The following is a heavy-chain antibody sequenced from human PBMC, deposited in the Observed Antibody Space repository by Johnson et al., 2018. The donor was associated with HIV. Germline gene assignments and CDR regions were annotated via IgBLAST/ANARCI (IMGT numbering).Heavy chain of an antibody. CDR3: ARDESGYDEGFDAFDI. J-gene: IGHJ3*02. CDR1: GFTFSSYT. D-gene: IGHD5-12*01. V-gene: IGHV3-30*04. Sequence: QVQLVESGGGVVQPGRSLRLSCAASGFTFSSYTMHLVRQAPGKGLEWVAVISYDGKNKDYADPVKGRFTLSRDNSKNTLYLQLSSLRTEDTAVFYCARDESGYDEGFDAFDIWGQGTMVTVSS. CDR2: ISYDGKNK.